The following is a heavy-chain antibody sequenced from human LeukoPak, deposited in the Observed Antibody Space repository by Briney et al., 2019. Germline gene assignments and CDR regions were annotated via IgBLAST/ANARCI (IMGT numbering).Heavy chain of an antibody. Sequence: SETLSLTCTVSGGSISSSSYYWGWIRQPPGKGLEWIGSIYYSGNTYYNASLKSQVSISIDTSKNQFSLKLSSVTAADTAVYYCARVPTYYYDSSGRHGPIDFWGQGTLVTVSS. D-gene: IGHD3-22*01. V-gene: IGHV4-39*01. J-gene: IGHJ4*02. CDR2: IYYSGNT. CDR3: ARVPTYYYDSSGRHGPIDF. CDR1: GGSISSSSYY.